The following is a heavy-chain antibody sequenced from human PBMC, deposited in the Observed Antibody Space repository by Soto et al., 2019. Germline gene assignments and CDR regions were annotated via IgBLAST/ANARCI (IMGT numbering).Heavy chain of an antibody. Sequence: QAQLVESGGGVVQPGRSLRLSCAASALPFTDYSMHWVRQTAGKGLEWVAFISHDGRSTFYSDSVKGRFTISRDNSKNTLLLQMNSLKPEDTALYFCVKGRGANCRDPTCYMFDSWGQGERVTVS. J-gene: IGHJ4*02. CDR1: ALPFTDYS. V-gene: IGHV3-30-3*02. CDR2: ISHDGRST. CDR3: VKGRGANCRDPTCYMFDS. D-gene: IGHD2-2*01.